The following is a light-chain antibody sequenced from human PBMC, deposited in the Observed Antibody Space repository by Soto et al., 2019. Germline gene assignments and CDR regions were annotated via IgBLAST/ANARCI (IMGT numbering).Light chain of an antibody. V-gene: IGKV3-15*01. CDR2: GAS. J-gene: IGKJ1*01. CDR3: QQYNNWPAWT. Sequence: EIVMTQSPATLSVSPGERATLSCRASXSVXSNLAWYQQKPGQAPRLLIYGASTRATGIPARFSGSGSGTEFTLTISSLQSEDFAVYYCQQYNNWPAWTFGQGTKVEIK. CDR1: XSVXSN.